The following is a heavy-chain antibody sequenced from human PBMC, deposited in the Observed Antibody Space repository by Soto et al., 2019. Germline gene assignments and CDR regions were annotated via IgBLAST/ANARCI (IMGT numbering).Heavy chain of an antibody. CDR2: ISGSGGST. CDR3: AKDRLHDYSNFLLYYFDC. D-gene: IGHD4-4*01. Sequence: GGSLRLSCAASGFTFSSYAMSWVRQAPGKGLEWVSAISGSGGSTYYADSVKGRFTISRDNSKNTLYLQMNSLRAEDTAVYYCAKDRLHDYSNFLLYYFDCWGQGTLVTVSS. J-gene: IGHJ4*02. V-gene: IGHV3-23*01. CDR1: GFTFSSYA.